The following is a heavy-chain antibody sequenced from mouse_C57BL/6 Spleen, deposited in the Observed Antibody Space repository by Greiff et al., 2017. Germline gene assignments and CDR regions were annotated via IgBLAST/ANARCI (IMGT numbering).Heavy chain of an antibody. Sequence: VQLQQSGPELVKPGASVKISCKASGYSFTGYYMNWVKQSPEKSLEWIGEINPSTGGTTYNQKFKAKATLTVDKSSSTAYMQLKSLTSEDSAVYYCARSYSDYAMDYWGQGTSVTVSS. D-gene: IGHD2-12*01. J-gene: IGHJ4*01. V-gene: IGHV1-42*01. CDR1: GYSFTGYY. CDR2: INPSTGGT. CDR3: ARSYSDYAMDY.